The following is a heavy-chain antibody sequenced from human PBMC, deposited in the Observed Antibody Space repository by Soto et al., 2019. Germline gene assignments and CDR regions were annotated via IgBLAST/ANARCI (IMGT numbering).Heavy chain of an antibody. CDR2: IYHSGST. J-gene: IGHJ6*02. V-gene: IGHV4-30-2*01. CDR3: ARVKSEYSYGSYYYYGMDV. CDR1: GGSISSGGYS. Sequence: TLSLTCAVSGGSISSGGYSWSWIRQPPGKGLEWIGYIYHSGSTYYNPSLKSRVTISVDRSKNQFSLKLSSVTAADTAVYYCARVKSEYSYGSYYYYGMDVWGQGTTVTGSS. D-gene: IGHD5-18*01.